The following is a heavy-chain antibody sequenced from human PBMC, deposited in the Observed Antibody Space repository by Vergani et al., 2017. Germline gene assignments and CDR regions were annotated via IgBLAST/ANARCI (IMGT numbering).Heavy chain of an antibody. J-gene: IGHJ4*02. CDR3: ARSDILTGNYDY. V-gene: IGHV3-74*02. Sequence: EVQLLESGGGLVQPGGSLRLSCAASGFTFSSYWMHWVRQAPGKGLVWVSRINSDGSSTSYVDSVKGRFTISRDNAKNTLYLQMNSLRAEDTAVYYCARSDILTGNYDYWGQGTLVTVSS. CDR2: INSDGSST. CDR1: GFTFSSYW. D-gene: IGHD3-9*01.